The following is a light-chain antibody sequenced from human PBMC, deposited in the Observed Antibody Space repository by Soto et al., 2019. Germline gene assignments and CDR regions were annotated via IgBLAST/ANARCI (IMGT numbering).Light chain of an antibody. CDR1: QSISNC. CDR3: QQSYSTPHN. Sequence: DIQMTQSPSSLSASVRDRVTITCRTSQSISNCFNWYQQKPGRAPKLLIYGTSTLQSGVPPRFSGSGSETDFTLTISSLQPEDSATYYCQQSYSTPHNFGQGTRLEIK. V-gene: IGKV1-39*01. CDR2: GTS. J-gene: IGKJ5*01.